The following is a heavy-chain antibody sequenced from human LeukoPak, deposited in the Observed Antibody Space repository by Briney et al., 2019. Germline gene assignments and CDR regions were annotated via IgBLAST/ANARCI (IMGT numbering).Heavy chain of an antibody. CDR3: ARDFRGGVLLWFGELYDAFDI. CDR1: GFTFSSYW. V-gene: IGHV3-7*03. Sequence: GGSLRLSCAASGFTFSSYWMSWVRQAPGKGLEWVANIKQDGSEKYYVDSVKGRFTISRDNAKNSLYLRMNSLRAEDTAVYYCARDFRGGVLLWFGELYDAFDIWGQGTMVTVSS. J-gene: IGHJ3*02. D-gene: IGHD3-10*01. CDR2: IKQDGSEK.